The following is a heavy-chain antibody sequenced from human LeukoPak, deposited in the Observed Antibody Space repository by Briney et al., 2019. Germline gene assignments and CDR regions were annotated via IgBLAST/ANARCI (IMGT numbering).Heavy chain of an antibody. CDR3: ARYSYGPDAFDI. D-gene: IGHD5-18*01. J-gene: IGHJ3*02. CDR2: INPNSGGT. Sequence: ASVKVSCKASGYIFTGYYMHWVRQAPGQGLEWMGWINPNSGGTNYAQKFQGRVTMTRDTSISTAYMELSRLRSDDTAVYYCARYSYGPDAFDIWGQGTMVTVSS. V-gene: IGHV1-2*02. CDR1: GYIFTGYY.